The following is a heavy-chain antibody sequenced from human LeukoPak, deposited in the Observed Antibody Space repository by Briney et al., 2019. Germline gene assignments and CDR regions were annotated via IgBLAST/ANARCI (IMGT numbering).Heavy chain of an antibody. Sequence: SGGSLRLSCAASGFTFSDSWMSWVRQAPGKGLEWVANMNQDGSEKDYVDSVKGRFTISRDNARNSLYLQMGSLRAEDTAVYYFANYSPRVAGDLWGQGTTVTVSS. CDR1: GFTFSDSW. D-gene: IGHD2-21*01. CDR3: ANYSPRVAGDL. V-gene: IGHV3-7*01. CDR2: MNQDGSEK. J-gene: IGHJ6*02.